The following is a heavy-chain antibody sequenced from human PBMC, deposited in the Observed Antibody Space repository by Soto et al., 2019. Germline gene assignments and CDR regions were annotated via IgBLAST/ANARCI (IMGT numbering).Heavy chain of an antibody. CDR1: GFTFSSYG. D-gene: IGHD2-2*01. CDR3: ARANIVVVPAASLRSDYYYYMDV. V-gene: IGHV3-33*08. CDR2: IWYDGSNK. Sequence: GGSLRLSCAASGFTFSSYGMHWVRQAPGKGLEWVAVIWYDGSNKYYADSVKGRFTISRDNSKNTLYLQMNSLRAEDTAVYYCARANIVVVPAASLRSDYYYYMDVWGKGTTVTVS. J-gene: IGHJ6*03.